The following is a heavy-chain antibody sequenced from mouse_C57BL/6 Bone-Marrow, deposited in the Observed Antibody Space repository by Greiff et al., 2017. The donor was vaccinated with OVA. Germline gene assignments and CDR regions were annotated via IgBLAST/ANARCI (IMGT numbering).Heavy chain of an antibody. CDR2: SRNKANDYTT. CDR1: GFTFSDFY. V-gene: IGHV7-1*01. Sequence: EVKVVESGGGLVQSGRSLRLSCATSGFTFSDFYMEWVRQAPGKGLEWIAASRNKANDYTTEYNASVKGRFIVSRDTSQSILYLQMNALRAEDTAIYYCARDAGNHAWFAYWGQGTLVTVSA. CDR3: ARDAGNHAWFAY. D-gene: IGHD2-1*01. J-gene: IGHJ3*01.